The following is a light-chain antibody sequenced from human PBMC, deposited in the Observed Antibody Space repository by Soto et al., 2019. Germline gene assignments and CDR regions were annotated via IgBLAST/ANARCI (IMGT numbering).Light chain of an antibody. CDR3: QTWGTGIHV. Sequence: QSVLTQSPSASASLGASVKLTCTLSSGHSSYAIAWHQQQPEKGPRYLMKLNSDGSHSKGDGIPDRFSGSSSGAERYLTISSLQAEDEADYYCQTWGTGIHVCGTGTKVTVL. CDR1: SGHSSYA. J-gene: IGLJ1*01. V-gene: IGLV4-69*01. CDR2: LNSDGSH.